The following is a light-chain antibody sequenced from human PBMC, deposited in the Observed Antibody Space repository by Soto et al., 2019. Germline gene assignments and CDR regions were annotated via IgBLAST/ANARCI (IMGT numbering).Light chain of an antibody. CDR1: SSNIGSNY. Sequence: QAVVTQPPSASGAPGQRVTISCSGSSSNIGSNYVYWYQQLPGTAPKLLIYRNNQRPSGVPDRFSGSKSGTSASLAISGLRSEDEADYYCAAWADSLSGFHVVFGGGTKLTVL. CDR2: RNN. CDR3: AAWADSLSGFHVV. J-gene: IGLJ2*01. V-gene: IGLV1-47*01.